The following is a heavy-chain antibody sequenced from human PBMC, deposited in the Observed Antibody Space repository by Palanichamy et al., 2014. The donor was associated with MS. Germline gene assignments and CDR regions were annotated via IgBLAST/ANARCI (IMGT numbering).Heavy chain of an antibody. D-gene: IGHD2-15*01. J-gene: IGHJ3*01. CDR1: GFEFEDYG. V-gene: IGHV3-9*01. CDR2: ISWSSRSV. CDR3: AKADCSGGSCYLGQRGALDV. Sequence: QPGKSLRLSCAASGFEFEDYGMHWVRQIPGKGLEWVSGISWSSRSVDYVDSVKGRFTISRDNAMNALFLQMDSLRIEDTALYYCAKADCSGGSCYLGQRGALDVWGQGTMVIVS.